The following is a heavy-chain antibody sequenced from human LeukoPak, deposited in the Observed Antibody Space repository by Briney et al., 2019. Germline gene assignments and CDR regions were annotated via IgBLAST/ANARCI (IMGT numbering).Heavy chain of an antibody. J-gene: IGHJ1*01. V-gene: IGHV1-2*02. CDR1: GYTFTGYY. CDR3: ARAESEAYSSSGAGGEH. CDR2: INPNSGGT. Sequence: GASVKVSCKASGYTFTGYYMHWVRQAPGQGLEWMGWINPNSGGTNYAQKFQGRVTMTRDTSISTAYMELSRLRSDDTAVYYCARAESEAYSSSGAGGEHWGQGTLVTVSS. D-gene: IGHD6-13*01.